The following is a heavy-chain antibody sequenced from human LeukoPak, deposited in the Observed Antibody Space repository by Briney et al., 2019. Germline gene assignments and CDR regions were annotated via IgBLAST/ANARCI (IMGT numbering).Heavy chain of an antibody. CDR3: ARAPRIAVAASLDY. Sequence: ASVKVSCKASGYTFTGYYMHWVRQAPGQGLEWMGWISAYNGNTNYAQKLQGRVTMTTDTSTSTAYMELRSLRSDDTAVYYCARAPRIAVAASLDYWGQGTLVTVSS. CDR1: GYTFTGYY. V-gene: IGHV1-18*04. D-gene: IGHD6-19*01. CDR2: ISAYNGNT. J-gene: IGHJ4*02.